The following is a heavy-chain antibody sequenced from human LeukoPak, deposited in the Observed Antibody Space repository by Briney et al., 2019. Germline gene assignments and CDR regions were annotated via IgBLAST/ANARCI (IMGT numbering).Heavy chain of an antibody. J-gene: IGHJ4*02. CDR3: TSVYDSSAYYHSGLDY. V-gene: IGHV3-49*03. D-gene: IGHD3-22*01. CDR2: IRSKAYRGAT. Sequence: PGGSLGLSCTGSGFTFGDYAVTWIRQAPGKGLEWVGLIRSKAYRGATQYAASVKGRFTISRDDSKSVAYLQTNSLKNEDTAVYYCTSVYDSSAYYHSGLDYWGQGTLVTVSS. CDR1: GFTFGDYA.